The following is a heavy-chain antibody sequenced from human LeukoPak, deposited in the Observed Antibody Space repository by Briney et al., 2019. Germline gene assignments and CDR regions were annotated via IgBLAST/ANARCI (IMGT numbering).Heavy chain of an antibody. CDR3: ARAPIVGAAKEENSDY. CDR1: GGSFSGYY. V-gene: IGHV4-34*01. CDR2: INHSGST. J-gene: IGHJ4*02. D-gene: IGHD1-26*01. Sequence: PSETLSLTCAVYGGSFSGYYWSWIRQPPGKGLEWIGEINHSGSTNYNPSLKSRVTISVDTSKNQFSLKLSSVTAADTAVYYCARAPIVGAAKEENSDYWGQGTLVTVSS.